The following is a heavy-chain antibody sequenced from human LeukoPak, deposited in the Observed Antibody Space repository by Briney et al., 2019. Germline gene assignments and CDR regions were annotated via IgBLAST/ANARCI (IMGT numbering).Heavy chain of an antibody. V-gene: IGHV1-8*01. Sequence: GASMKVSCKASGNTLSRYDIYSVRQATGQGLEWMGWMNPNSGNTGYAQKFQGRVTMTRNTSISTAYLELSSLRSEDTAVYYCETPVATDAIYGWGQGTIVSVSS. CDR1: GNTLSRYD. CDR3: ETPVATDAIYG. CDR2: MNPNSGNT. D-gene: IGHD5-12*01. J-gene: IGHJ3*01.